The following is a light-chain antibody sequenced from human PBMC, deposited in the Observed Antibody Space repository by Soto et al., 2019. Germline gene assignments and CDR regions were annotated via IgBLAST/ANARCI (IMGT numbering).Light chain of an antibody. CDR2: EVS. J-gene: IGLJ1*01. CDR1: SSDVGGYNY. V-gene: IGLV2-8*01. CDR3: SSYSDTNSHYV. Sequence: QSALTQPPSASGSFGQSVTISCTGTSSDVGGYNYVSWYQQHPGKAPKLMIYEVSERPSGVPDRFSGSKSGNTASLTVSGLQADDEADYYSSSYSDTNSHYVFGPGTKVTVL.